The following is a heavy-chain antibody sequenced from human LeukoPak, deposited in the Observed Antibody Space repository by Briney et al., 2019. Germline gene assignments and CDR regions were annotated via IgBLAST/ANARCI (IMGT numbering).Heavy chain of an antibody. CDR3: ARAQPTGKHSDY. CDR1: GFTFSSYS. CDR2: ISSNSSYI. V-gene: IGHV3-21*01. Sequence: PGGSLRLSCAASGFTFSSYSMNWVSQAPGKGLEGVSYISSNSSYIYYADSVKGRFTISRDNAKNSLYLQMNSLRAEDTAVYYCARAQPTGKHSDYWGQGTLVTVSS. J-gene: IGHJ4*02. D-gene: IGHD3-10*01.